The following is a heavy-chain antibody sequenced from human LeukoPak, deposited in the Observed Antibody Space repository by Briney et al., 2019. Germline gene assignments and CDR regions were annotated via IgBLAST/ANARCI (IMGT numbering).Heavy chain of an antibody. CDR2: IYSGGST. CDR1: GFTVSSNY. D-gene: IGHD3-10*01. V-gene: IGHV3-66*01. J-gene: IGHJ4*02. Sequence: GGSLRLSCAASGFTVSSNYMSWVRQAPGKGLEWVSVIYSGGSTYYADSVKGRFTISRDNSKNTLYLQMNSLRAEDTAVYYCARDVDYGSGSHPVDYWGQGTLVTVSS. CDR3: ARDVDYGSGSHPVDY.